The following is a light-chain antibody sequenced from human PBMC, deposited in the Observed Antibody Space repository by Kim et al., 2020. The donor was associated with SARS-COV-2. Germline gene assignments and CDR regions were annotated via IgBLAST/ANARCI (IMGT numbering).Light chain of an antibody. J-gene: IGKJ4*01. CDR1: QNIDTY. CDR2: DAS. V-gene: IGKV3-11*01. CDR3: QQRNSWPPAVT. Sequence: PGERATLSCRASQNIDTYLAWYQQRPGQAPRILVYDASNRATGVPDRFSGSGSGTDFTLTISSLEPEDFSIYYCQQRNSWPPAVTFGGGTKVDIK.